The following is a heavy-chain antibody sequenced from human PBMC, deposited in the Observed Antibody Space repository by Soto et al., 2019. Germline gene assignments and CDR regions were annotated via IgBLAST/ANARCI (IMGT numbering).Heavy chain of an antibody. Sequence: PGGSLRLSCAASGFTFSGYGMHWVRQAPGKGLEWVAVISYDGSNKYYADSVKGRFTISRDNSKNTLYLQMNSLRAEDTAVYYCAARGYSYGYIYFDYWGQGTLVTVSS. J-gene: IGHJ4*02. CDR3: AARGYSYGYIYFDY. CDR1: GFTFSGYG. V-gene: IGHV3-30*03. D-gene: IGHD5-18*01. CDR2: ISYDGSNK.